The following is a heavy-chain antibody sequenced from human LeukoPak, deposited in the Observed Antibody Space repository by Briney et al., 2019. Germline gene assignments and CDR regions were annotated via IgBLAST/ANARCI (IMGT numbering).Heavy chain of an antibody. J-gene: IGHJ4*02. D-gene: IGHD3-22*01. CDR2: MYSGGTT. V-gene: IGHV3-53*01. CDR1: GFTVSSNY. Sequence: GGSLRLSCAASGFTVSSNYMSWVRQAPGKGLEWVSVMYSGGTTYYADSVKGRFTISRDDPKNTLFLQMTSLRADDTAVYYCARMLISSGYYIDSWGQGTLVTVSS. CDR3: ARMLISSGYYIDS.